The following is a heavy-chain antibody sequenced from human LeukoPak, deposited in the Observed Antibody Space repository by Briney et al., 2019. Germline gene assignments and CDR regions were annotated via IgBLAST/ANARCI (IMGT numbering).Heavy chain of an antibody. CDR2: IYTSGST. J-gene: IGHJ4*02. D-gene: IGHD1-26*01. V-gene: IGHV4-61*02. Sequence: PSETLSLTCTVSGGSISSGSYYWRWIRQPAGKGLEWIGSIYTSGSTNYNPSLNSRVTISVDTSKNQFSLKLSSVTAADTAVYYCARDIGAGGFDYWGQGTLVTVSS. CDR3: ARDIGAGGFDY. CDR1: GGSISSGSYY.